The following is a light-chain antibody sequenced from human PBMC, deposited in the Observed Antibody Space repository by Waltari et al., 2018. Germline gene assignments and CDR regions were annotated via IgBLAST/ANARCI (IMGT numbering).Light chain of an antibody. CDR3: QQYNSGWS. V-gene: IGKV1-5*03. CDR1: QNIHTW. Sequence: DIQMTQSPSALSASIGDRVTISCRASQNIHTWLAWYQVKPGRATKVLFYKASDLQIGVPARFSGSGAGTEFTLIINSLQPDDFATYYCQQYNSGWSFGQGTKV. CDR2: KAS. J-gene: IGKJ1*01.